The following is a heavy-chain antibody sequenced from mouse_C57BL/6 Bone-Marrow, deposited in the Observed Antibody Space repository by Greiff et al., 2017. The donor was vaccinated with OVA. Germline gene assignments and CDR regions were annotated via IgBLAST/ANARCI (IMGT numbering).Heavy chain of an antibody. CDR3: ARSDYDGYPYYAMDY. D-gene: IGHD2-3*01. Sequence: VQLQQSGAELARPGASVKMSCKASGYTFTSYTMHWVKQRPGQGLEWIGYINPSSGYTKYNQKFKDKATLTADKSSSTAYMQLSSLTSEDSAVYDCARSDYDGYPYYAMDYWGQGTSVTVSS. CDR1: GYTFTSYT. V-gene: IGHV1-4*01. J-gene: IGHJ4*01. CDR2: INPSSGYT.